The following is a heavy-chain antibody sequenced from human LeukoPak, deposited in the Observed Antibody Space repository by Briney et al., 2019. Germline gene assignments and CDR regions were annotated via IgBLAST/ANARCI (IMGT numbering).Heavy chain of an antibody. J-gene: IGHJ4*02. D-gene: IGHD1-1*01. Sequence: PGGSLRLSCAASGFTFSSYAMHWVRQAPGKGLEWVAVISYDGSNKYYADSVKGRFTISRDNSKNTLYLQMNSLRAEDTAVYYCARATEGWNWNHAFDYWGQGTLVTVSS. CDR3: ARATEGWNWNHAFDY. V-gene: IGHV3-30-3*01. CDR1: GFTFSSYA. CDR2: ISYDGSNK.